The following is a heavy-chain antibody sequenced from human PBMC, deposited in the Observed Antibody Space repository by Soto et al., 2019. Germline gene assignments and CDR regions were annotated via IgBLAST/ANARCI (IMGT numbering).Heavy chain of an antibody. Sequence: AGGSLRLSCAASGFNFSSDWMSWVRQAPGKGLEWVANIKQDGSDKYYVDSVKGRFTISRDNARNSLYLQMNSLRAEDTALYYCARLNRGEMPGTGLGCWGQGNLVTVSS. D-gene: IGHD3-16*01. CDR1: GFNFSSDW. CDR2: IKQDGSDK. J-gene: IGHJ4*02. V-gene: IGHV3-7*01. CDR3: ARLNRGEMPGTGLGC.